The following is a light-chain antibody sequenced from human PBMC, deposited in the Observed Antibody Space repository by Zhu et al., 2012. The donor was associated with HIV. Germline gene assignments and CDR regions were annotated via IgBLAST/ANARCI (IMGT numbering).Light chain of an antibody. CDR1: QSVGSN. J-gene: IGKJ2*01. CDR3: QHYNNWPPMYT. Sequence: EIMMTQSPAILSVSPGERATVSCRASQSVGSNLAWYQQKPGQTPRLLISGASTRATGIPARFSGSGSGTEFTLTISSLQSEDFAVYYCQHYNNWPPMYTFGQGTKLEIK. V-gene: IGKV3-15*01. CDR2: GAS.